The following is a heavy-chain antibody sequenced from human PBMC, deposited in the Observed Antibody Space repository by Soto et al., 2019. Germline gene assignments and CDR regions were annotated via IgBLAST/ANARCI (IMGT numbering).Heavy chain of an antibody. V-gene: IGHV4-59*01. CDR3: ASRYGGNFDY. D-gene: IGHD1-26*01. Sequence: QVQLQESGPGLVKPSETLSLTCTVSGGSINSYYWSWIRQPPGKGLEWIGYIYYSGSTNYNPSLKSRVTISVDTSKNQFSLKLSSVTAADTAVYYCASRYGGNFDYWGQGTLVTVSS. CDR2: IYYSGST. CDR1: GGSINSYY. J-gene: IGHJ4*02.